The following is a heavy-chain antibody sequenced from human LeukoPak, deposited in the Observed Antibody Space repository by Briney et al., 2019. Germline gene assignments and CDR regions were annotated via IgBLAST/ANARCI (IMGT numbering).Heavy chain of an antibody. J-gene: IGHJ3*02. V-gene: IGHV4-4*07. CDR1: GGSISSYY. D-gene: IGHD3-22*01. Sequence: SETLSLTCTVSGGSISSYYWRWIRQPAGKGLVGIGRIYTSGSTNYNPSLKRRVTISVDTSKNQFSLKLSSVTAAETAVYYCARVSGITMIVVVQSDGFDIWGQGTMVSVSS. CDR3: ARVSGITMIVVVQSDGFDI. CDR2: IYTSGST.